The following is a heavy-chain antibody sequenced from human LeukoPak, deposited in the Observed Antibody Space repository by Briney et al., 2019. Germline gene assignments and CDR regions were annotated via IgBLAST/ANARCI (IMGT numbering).Heavy chain of an antibody. D-gene: IGHD4-17*01. J-gene: IGHJ4*02. CDR3: ARAFTVTSSFDY. V-gene: IGHV3-74*01. Sequence: GGSLRLSCAVSGFTFSTYWMHWVRQVAGKGLVWVSRINTDGSSTSYADSVKGRFTISRDNAKNSLYLQMNSLRAEDTAVYYCARAFTVTSSFDYWGQGTLVTVSS. CDR2: INTDGSST. CDR1: GFTFSTYW.